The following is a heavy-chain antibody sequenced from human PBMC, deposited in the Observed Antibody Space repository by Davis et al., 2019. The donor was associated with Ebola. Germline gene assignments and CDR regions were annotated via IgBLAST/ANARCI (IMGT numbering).Heavy chain of an antibody. Sequence: SETLSLTCSVSGGSISSNNYYWGWIRQPPGKGLEWIGNIYYSGSTYYSPSLKSRVTISLDTSKNQFSLKLSSVTAADTAVYYCARVLFDSRGYYYMDVWGKGTTVTVSS. CDR2: IYYSGST. V-gene: IGHV4-39*07. J-gene: IGHJ6*03. CDR1: GGSISSNNYY. D-gene: IGHD3-22*01. CDR3: ARVLFDSRGYYYMDV.